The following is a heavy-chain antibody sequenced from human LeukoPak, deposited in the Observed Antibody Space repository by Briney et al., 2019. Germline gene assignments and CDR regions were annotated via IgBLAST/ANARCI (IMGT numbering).Heavy chain of an antibody. V-gene: IGHV4-30-4*08. CDR1: GGSISSVDYY. CDR2: IYYSGTT. Sequence: PSQTLSLTCTVSGGSISSVDYYWSWIRQPPGKGLEWIGYIYYSGTTHYNPSLKSRLSISVDTSKNQFSLKLNSVTAADTAVHFCARVYGSGWYNDYWGQGTLVTVSS. D-gene: IGHD6-19*01. CDR3: ARVYGSGWYNDY. J-gene: IGHJ4*02.